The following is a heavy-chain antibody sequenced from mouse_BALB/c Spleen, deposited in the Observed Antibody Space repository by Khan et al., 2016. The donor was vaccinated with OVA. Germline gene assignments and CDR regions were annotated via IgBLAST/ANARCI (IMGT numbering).Heavy chain of an antibody. Sequence: QVQLKQSGPGLVAPSQSLSITCTISGFSLSNYGVHWVRQPPGKGLEWLVVIWSDGSTAYNSALNSRLTIGKDNSKSQVFLKMNSLQTDDTAMYYCARQPYYHYYIMDYWGQGTSVTVSS. D-gene: IGHD2-10*01. J-gene: IGHJ4*01. CDR3: ARQPYYHYYIMDY. CDR2: IWSDGST. CDR1: GFSLSNYG. V-gene: IGHV2-6-1*01.